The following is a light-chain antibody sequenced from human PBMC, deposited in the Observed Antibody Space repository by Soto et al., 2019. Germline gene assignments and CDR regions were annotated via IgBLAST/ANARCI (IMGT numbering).Light chain of an antibody. V-gene: IGLV2-14*01. CDR1: SSDVGGYNY. J-gene: IGLJ1*01. CDR2: DVS. Sequence: CDLNQPASESGSPGQAITISCTGTSSDVGGYNYVSWYQQHPGKAPKLMIYDVSNRPSGVSNRFSGSKSGNTASLTISGLQAEDEADYYCSSYTSSSTFYVFGTGTKVTVL. CDR3: SSYTSSSTFYV.